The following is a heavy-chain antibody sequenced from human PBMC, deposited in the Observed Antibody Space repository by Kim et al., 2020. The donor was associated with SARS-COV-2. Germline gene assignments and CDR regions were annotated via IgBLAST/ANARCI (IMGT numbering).Heavy chain of an antibody. D-gene: IGHD3-10*01. Sequence: GESLKISCKGSGYSFTSYWISWVRQMPGKGLEWMGRIDPSDSYTNYSPSFQGHVTISADKSISTAYLQWSSLKASDTAMYYCARQGYGSGSYHYYYGMDVWGQGTTVTVSS. CDR3: ARQGYGSGSYHYYYGMDV. CDR2: IDPSDSYT. J-gene: IGHJ6*02. V-gene: IGHV5-10-1*01. CDR1: GYSFTSYW.